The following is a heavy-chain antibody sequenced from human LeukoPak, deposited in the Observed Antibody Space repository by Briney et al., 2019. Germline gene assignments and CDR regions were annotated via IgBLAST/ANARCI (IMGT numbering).Heavy chain of an antibody. Sequence: SETLSLTCVVSGGSISSTSYYWSWIRQPPGKGLEWIGYIYYSGSTNYNPSLKSRVTISVDTSKNQFSLKLSSVTAADTAVYYCASSRWELQFRYFDYWGQGTLVTVSS. V-gene: IGHV4-61*01. CDR3: ASSRWELQFRYFDY. CDR2: IYYSGST. J-gene: IGHJ4*02. D-gene: IGHD1-26*01. CDR1: GGSISSTSYY.